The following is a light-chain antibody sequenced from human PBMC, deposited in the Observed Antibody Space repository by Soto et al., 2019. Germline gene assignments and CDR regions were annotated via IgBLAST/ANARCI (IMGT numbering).Light chain of an antibody. CDR1: QSISTW. CDR2: HAS. CDR3: QQTYITPYT. J-gene: IGKJ5*01. V-gene: IGKV1-5*01. Sequence: DIQMTQSPSTLSASVGDRVTITCRASQSISTWLAWYQQKPGKAPKLLIYHASSLESGVPSRFSGSGSGTEFSLTIISLQPEDYATYYCQQTYITPYTFGQGTRLEL.